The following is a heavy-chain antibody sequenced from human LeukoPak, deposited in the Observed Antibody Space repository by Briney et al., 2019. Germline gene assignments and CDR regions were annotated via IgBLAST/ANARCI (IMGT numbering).Heavy chain of an antibody. D-gene: IGHD3-10*01. CDR3: AGSFLGY. V-gene: IGHV3-15*01. J-gene: IGHJ4*02. Sequence: GGSLRLSCAVSGFSFSNVWMSWVRQAPGKGQEWVGRIKSKTDGGTTDYAAPVKGRSTISRDDSKNTLYLQMNNLKTEDTAVYYCAGSFLGYWGQGTLVTVSS. CDR2: IKSKTDGGTT. CDR1: GFSFSNVW.